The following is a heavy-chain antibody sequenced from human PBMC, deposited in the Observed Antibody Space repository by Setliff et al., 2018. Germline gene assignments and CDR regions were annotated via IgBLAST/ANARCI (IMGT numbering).Heavy chain of an antibody. D-gene: IGHD4-17*01. Sequence: GSLRLSCVDSGFDYAMSWVRQGPGKRLEWVAGISGGGDRTYHADSVKGRFTISRDISENTLYLQMNSLRPEDTAVYYCAKDRVPDGYWDFDYWGQGILVTVSS. V-gene: IGHV3-23*01. J-gene: IGHJ4*02. CDR2: ISGGGDRT. CDR1: GFDYA. CDR3: AKDRVPDGYWDFDY.